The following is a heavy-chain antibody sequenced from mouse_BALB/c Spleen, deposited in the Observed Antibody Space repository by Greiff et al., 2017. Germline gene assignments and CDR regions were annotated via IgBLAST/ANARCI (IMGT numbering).Heavy chain of an antibody. CDR1: GFTFSSFG. CDR3: ARGDYDWFAY. V-gene: IGHV5-17*02. Sequence: EVKLVESGGGLVQPGGSRKLSCAASGFTFSSFGMHWVRQAPEKGLEWVAYISSGSSTIYYADTVKGRFTISRDNPKNTLFLQMTSLRSEDTAMYYCARGDYDWFAYWGQGTLVTVSA. D-gene: IGHD2-4*01. J-gene: IGHJ3*01. CDR2: ISSGSSTI.